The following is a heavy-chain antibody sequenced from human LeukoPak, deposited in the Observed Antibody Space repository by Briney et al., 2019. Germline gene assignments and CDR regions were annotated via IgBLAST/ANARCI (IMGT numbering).Heavy chain of an antibody. Sequence: ASVRVSCKASGYTFTSYDINWVRQATGQGLEWMGWMNPNSGNTGYAQKFQGRVTMTRDTSISTAYMERSSLRSEDPAVYYCARVEGGSGSYYPPFDYWGQGTLVTVSS. D-gene: IGHD3-10*01. CDR2: MNPNSGNT. CDR1: GYTFTSYD. CDR3: ARVEGGSGSYYPPFDY. J-gene: IGHJ4*02. V-gene: IGHV1-8*01.